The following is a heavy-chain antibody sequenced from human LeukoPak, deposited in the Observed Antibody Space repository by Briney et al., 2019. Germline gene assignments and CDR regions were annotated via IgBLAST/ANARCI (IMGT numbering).Heavy chain of an antibody. CDR1: GFTFSSYS. D-gene: IGHD6-6*01. CDR2: ISSSSSYI. J-gene: IGHJ6*02. CDR3: ARDFRYSSSSIDYYYYGMDV. Sequence: PGGSLRLSCAASGFTFSSYSMNWVRQAPGKGLEWVSSISSSSSYIYYADPVKGRFTISRDNAKNSLYLQMNSLRAEDTAVYYCARDFRYSSSSIDYYYYGMDVWGQGTTVTVSS. V-gene: IGHV3-21*01.